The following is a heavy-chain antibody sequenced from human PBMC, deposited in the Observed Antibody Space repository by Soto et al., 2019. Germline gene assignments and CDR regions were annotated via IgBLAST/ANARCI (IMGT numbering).Heavy chain of an antibody. CDR1: GGTISSYY. CDR3: ARQGPYGMDV. CDR2: IYYSGST. V-gene: IGHV4-59*08. Sequence: SETLSLTCPVSGGTISSYYWSWIRQPPGKGLEWIGYIYYSGSTNYNPSLKSRVTISVDTSKNQFSLKLSSVTAADTAVYYCARQGPYGMDVWSQGTTVTVSS. J-gene: IGHJ6*02.